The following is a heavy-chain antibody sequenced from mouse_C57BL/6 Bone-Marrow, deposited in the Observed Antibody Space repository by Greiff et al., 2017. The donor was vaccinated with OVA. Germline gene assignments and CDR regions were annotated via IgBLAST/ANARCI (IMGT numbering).Heavy chain of an antibody. V-gene: IGHV7-3*01. CDR2: IRNKANGYTT. J-gene: IGHJ3*01. CDR3: ARSIGRFAY. Sequence: EVNLVESGGGLVQPGGSLSLSCAASGFTFTDYYMSWVRQPPGKALEWLGFIRNKANGYTTEYSASVKGRFTISRDNSQSILYLQMNALRAEDSATYYCARSIGRFAYWGQGTLVTVSA. CDR1: GFTFTDYY.